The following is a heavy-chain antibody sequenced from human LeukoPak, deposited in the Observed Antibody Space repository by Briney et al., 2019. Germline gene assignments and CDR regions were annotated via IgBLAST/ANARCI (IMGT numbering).Heavy chain of an antibody. CDR1: GYTFTGYY. V-gene: IGHV1-2*06. J-gene: IGHJ4*02. Sequence: ASVKVSCKASGYTFTGYYMHWVRQAPGQGLEWMGRINPNSGGTNYAQKFQGRVTMTRDTSISTAYMELSRLRSDDPAVYYWARDPPPLWDSGVYNADKTAFFDYGAQETLFTVP. CDR2: INPNSGGT. CDR3: ARDPPPLWDSGVYNADKTAFFDY. D-gene: IGHD3-22*01.